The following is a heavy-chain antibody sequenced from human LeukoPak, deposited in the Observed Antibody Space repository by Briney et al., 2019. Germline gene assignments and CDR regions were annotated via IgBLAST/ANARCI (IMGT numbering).Heavy chain of an antibody. D-gene: IGHD3-22*01. Sequence: GGSLRLSCAASGFTFSDYYMSWIRQAPGKGLEWVSYITTSGSTMYFADSVKGRFTISRDNAKKSLYLQMNSLRAEDTAVYYCARPSAPYYYDSSAYYAYWGQGTLVTVSS. V-gene: IGHV3-11*01. CDR3: ARPSAPYYYDSSAYYAY. J-gene: IGHJ4*02. CDR2: ITTSGSTM. CDR1: GFTFSDYY.